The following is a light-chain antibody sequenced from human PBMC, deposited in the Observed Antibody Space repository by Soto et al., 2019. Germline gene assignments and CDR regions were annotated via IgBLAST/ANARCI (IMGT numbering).Light chain of an antibody. CDR2: DAS. V-gene: IGKV3-11*01. CDR1: QSVSSF. Sequence: EIVLTQPPATLSLSPGERATLSCRASQSVSSFLAWYQQKPGQSPRLLIYDASNRATGIPARFSGSGSGPVFTLTISSLEPEDFAVYHCQQRSDWPPKYTFGQGTKLEIK. CDR3: QQRSDWPPKYT. J-gene: IGKJ2*01.